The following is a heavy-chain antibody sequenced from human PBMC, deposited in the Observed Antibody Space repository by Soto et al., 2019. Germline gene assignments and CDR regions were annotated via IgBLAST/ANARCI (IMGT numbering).Heavy chain of an antibody. V-gene: IGHV4-34*01. CDR3: ARLVVVPAAIGYYYYYMDV. CDR1: GGSFSPYF. J-gene: IGHJ6*03. CDR2: INHSGST. Sequence: SETLSLTCAVYGGSFSPYFWSWIRQPPGKGLEWIGEINHSGSTNYNPSLTRRATLSVDTSKNQVSLKLSSVTAADTAVYYCARLVVVPAAIGYYYYYMDVWGKGTTVTVSS. D-gene: IGHD2-2*02.